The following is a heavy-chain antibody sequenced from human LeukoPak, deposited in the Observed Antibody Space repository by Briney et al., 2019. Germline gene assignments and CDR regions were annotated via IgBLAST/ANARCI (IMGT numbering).Heavy chain of an antibody. Sequence: GASVKVSCKASGYTFTSYYMHWVRQAPGQGLEWMGIINPSGGSTSYAQKFQGRVTMTRDMSTSTVYMELSSLRSEDTAVYYCARTRYDMMLFDYWGQGTLVTVSS. CDR2: INPSGGST. CDR1: GYTFTSYY. D-gene: IGHD3-22*01. CDR3: ARTRYDMMLFDY. J-gene: IGHJ4*02. V-gene: IGHV1-46*01.